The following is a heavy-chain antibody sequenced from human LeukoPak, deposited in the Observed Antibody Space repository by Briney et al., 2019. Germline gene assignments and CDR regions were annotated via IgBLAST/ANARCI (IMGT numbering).Heavy chain of an antibody. D-gene: IGHD6-13*01. J-gene: IGHJ5*02. CDR3: ARDPHRFRIAEAGVPAFDP. Sequence: GGSVKVSCKASGYTFTSYYMHWVRQARGHGLEWMGIINPSGGSTSYAQKFQGRVTMTRVTSTSTVYMELSSFGTEDTAVYYCARDPHRFRIAEAGVPAFDPWGQGTLVTVSS. CDR1: GYTFTSYY. V-gene: IGHV1-46*01. CDR2: INPSGGST.